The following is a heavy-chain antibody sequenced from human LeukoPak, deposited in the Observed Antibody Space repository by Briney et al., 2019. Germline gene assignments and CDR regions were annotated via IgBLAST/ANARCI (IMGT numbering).Heavy chain of an antibody. D-gene: IGHD1-26*01. V-gene: IGHV3-7*05. CDR3: SNALGAHYFDY. J-gene: IGHJ4*02. CDR1: GFTFSNYW. CDR2: IKQDGSET. Sequence: GGSLRLSCAASGFTFSNYWMIWVRQAPGKGLEWVANIKQDGSETYYVDSVRGRFSISRDDARNSVYLQMNSLRAEDTAVYYCSNALGAHYFDYCGQGTLVTVSS.